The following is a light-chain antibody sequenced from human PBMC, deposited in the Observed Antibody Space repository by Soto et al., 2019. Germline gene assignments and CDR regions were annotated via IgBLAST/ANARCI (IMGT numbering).Light chain of an antibody. CDR2: DAS. Sequence: ILMTQSPATLSVSPGERATLSCRASQSVSNNLAWYQQKPGQAPRLLIYDASTRATGIPARFRGSGSGTGFTLTISGLQSEDFAVYYCQQYNNWPPWTFGQGTKVEIK. CDR3: QQYNNWPPWT. CDR1: QSVSNN. V-gene: IGKV3-15*01. J-gene: IGKJ1*01.